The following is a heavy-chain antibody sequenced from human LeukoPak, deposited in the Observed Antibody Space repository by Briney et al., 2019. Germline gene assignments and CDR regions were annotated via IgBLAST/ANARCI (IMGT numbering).Heavy chain of an antibody. V-gene: IGHV3-30*02. CDR2: IRYDGSNK. CDR3: AKDLQAYCVGDCYSPPHFDY. D-gene: IGHD2-21*01. Sequence: AGGSLRLSCAASGFTFSSYGMHWVRQAPGKGLECVAFIRYDGSNKYYADSVKGRFTISRDNSKNTLYLQMNSLRAEDTAVYYCAKDLQAYCVGDCYSPPHFDYWGPGTLVTVSS. J-gene: IGHJ4*02. CDR1: GFTFSSYG.